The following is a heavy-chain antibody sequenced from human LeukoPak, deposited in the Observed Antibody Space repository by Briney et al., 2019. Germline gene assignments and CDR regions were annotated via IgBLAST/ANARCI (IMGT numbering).Heavy chain of an antibody. V-gene: IGHV4-59*12. Sequence: PETLSLTCTVSGGSISSYYWSWIRQPPGKGLEWIGYIYYSGSTNYNPSLKSRVTISVDKSKNQFSLKLSSVTAADTAVYYCARNPHAYSSSWFDYWGQGTLVTVSS. D-gene: IGHD6-13*01. CDR2: IYYSGST. CDR3: ARNPHAYSSSWFDY. CDR1: GGSISSYY. J-gene: IGHJ4*02.